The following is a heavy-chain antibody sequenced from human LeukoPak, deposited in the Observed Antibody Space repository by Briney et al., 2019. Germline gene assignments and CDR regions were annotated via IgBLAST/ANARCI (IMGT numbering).Heavy chain of an antibody. D-gene: IGHD5-24*01. CDR3: ARSVPGYNLYNWFDP. Sequence: GESLKISCKGSGYSFTSYWIGWVRQMPGKGLEWMGIIYPGDSDTRYSPSFQGQVTISADKSISTAYLQWSSLEASDTAMYYCARSVPGYNLYNWFDPWGQGTLVTVSS. J-gene: IGHJ5*02. V-gene: IGHV5-51*01. CDR1: GYSFTSYW. CDR2: IYPGDSDT.